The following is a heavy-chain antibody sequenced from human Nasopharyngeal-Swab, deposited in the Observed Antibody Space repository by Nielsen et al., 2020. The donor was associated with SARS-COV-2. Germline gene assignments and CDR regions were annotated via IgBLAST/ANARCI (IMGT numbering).Heavy chain of an antibody. V-gene: IGHV4-59*13. Sequence: SETQSLTCTVSGGSISSYYWSWIRQPPGKGLEWIGYIYYSGSTNYNPSLKSRVTISVDTSKNQFSLKLSSVTAADTAVYYCARDPRGWLQLPHWYFDLWGRGTLVTVSS. CDR1: GGSISSYY. D-gene: IGHD5-24*01. J-gene: IGHJ2*01. CDR2: IYYSGST. CDR3: ARDPRGWLQLPHWYFDL.